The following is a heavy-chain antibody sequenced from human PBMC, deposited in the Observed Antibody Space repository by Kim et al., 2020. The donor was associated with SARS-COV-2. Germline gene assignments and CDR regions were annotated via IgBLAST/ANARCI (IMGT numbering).Heavy chain of an antibody. CDR1: GYSFTSYW. CDR2: IYPGDSDT. J-gene: IGHJ2*01. V-gene: IGHV5-51*01. CDR3: ARTIIAAAGTAGEDWYFDL. D-gene: IGHD6-13*01. Sequence: GESLKISCKGSGYSFTSYWIGWVRQMPGKGLEWMGIIYPGDSDTRYSPSFQGQVTISADKSISTAYLQWSSLKASDTAMYYCARTIIAAAGTAGEDWYFDLWGRGTLVTVSS.